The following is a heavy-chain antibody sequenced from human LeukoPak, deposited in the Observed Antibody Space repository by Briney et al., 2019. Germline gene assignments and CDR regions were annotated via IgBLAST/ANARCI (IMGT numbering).Heavy chain of an antibody. CDR2: IYTSGST. D-gene: IGHD2-21*01. Sequence: SETLSLTCTVSGGSISSYYWSWIRQPAGKGLEWIGRIYTSGSTNYNPSLKSRVTMSVDTSKNQFSLKLSSVTAADTAVYYCARESPYCGGDCSPDYWGQGTLVTVSS. J-gene: IGHJ4*02. CDR3: ARESPYCGGDCSPDY. V-gene: IGHV4-4*07. CDR1: GGSISSYY.